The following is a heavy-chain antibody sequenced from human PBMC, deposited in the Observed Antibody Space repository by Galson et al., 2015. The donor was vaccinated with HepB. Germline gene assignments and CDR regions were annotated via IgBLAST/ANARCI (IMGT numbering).Heavy chain of an antibody. D-gene: IGHD3-10*01. J-gene: IGHJ4*02. CDR1: GFTFSNAW. Sequence: SLRLSCAASGFTFSNAWMSWVRQAPGKGLEWVGRIKSKTDGGTTDYAAPVKGRFTISRDDSKNTLYLQMNSLKTEDTAVYYCTTVPHQIWFGELLGGEWSWGYFDYWGQGTLVIVSS. CDR2: IKSKTDGGTT. V-gene: IGHV3-15*01. CDR3: TTVPHQIWFGELLGGEWSWGYFDY.